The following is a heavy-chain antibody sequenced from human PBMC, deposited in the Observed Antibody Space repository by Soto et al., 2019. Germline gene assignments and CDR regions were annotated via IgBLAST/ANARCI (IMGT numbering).Heavy chain of an antibody. Sequence: QLQVQESGSGLVNPSQTLSLTCAVSGGSISSGGYSWSWIRQPPGKGLEWIGYIYHSGSTYYNPSLKSRVTISVDRSKNQFSLKLSSVTAADTAVYYCARAGGLGAVAADYWGQGTLVTVSS. CDR3: ARAGGLGAVAADY. CDR2: IYHSGST. J-gene: IGHJ4*02. CDR1: GGSISSGGYS. V-gene: IGHV4-30-2*01. D-gene: IGHD6-19*01.